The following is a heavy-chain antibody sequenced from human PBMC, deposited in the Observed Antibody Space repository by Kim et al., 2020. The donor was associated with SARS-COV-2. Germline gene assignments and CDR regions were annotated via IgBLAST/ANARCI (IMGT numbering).Heavy chain of an antibody. J-gene: IGHJ3*02. D-gene: IGHD3-22*01. Sequence: GGSLRLSCAASGFTFSSYSMNWVRQAPGKGLEWVSYISSSSSTIYYADSVKGRFTISRDNAKNSLYLQMNSLRDEDTAVYYCARDSYYYDSSGPSVGVGDAFDIWGQGTMVTVSS. V-gene: IGHV3-48*02. CDR3: ARDSYYYDSSGPSVGVGDAFDI. CDR1: GFTFSSYS. CDR2: ISSSSSTI.